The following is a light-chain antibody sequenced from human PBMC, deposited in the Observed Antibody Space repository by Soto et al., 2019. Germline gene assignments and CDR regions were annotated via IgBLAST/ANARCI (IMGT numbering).Light chain of an antibody. J-gene: IGLJ3*02. CDR2: EVS. CDR1: SSDIGGYDY. CDR3: SSYSGRYHWV. V-gene: IGLV2-8*01. Sequence: QSVLTQPPSASGSPGQSVTISCTGTSSDIGGYDYVSWYQQHPGKAPKVMIYEVSKRPSGVPDRFSASKSGNTASLTVSGLQAADEADYYCSSYSGRYHWVFGGGTKLTVL.